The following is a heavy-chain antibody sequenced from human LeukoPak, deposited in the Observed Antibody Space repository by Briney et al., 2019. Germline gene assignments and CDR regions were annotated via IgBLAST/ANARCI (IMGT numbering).Heavy chain of an antibody. Sequence: GGSLRLSCAASGFTFSSYWMHWIRHAPGKGLVWVSRIKRDGSSPAYADSVKGRFTISRDNAKNTLYLQMNSLRAEDTAVYYCARGPSGYHNTGGQGTLVTVSS. CDR2: IKRDGSSP. V-gene: IGHV3-74*01. CDR1: GFTFSSYW. D-gene: IGHD5-12*01. J-gene: IGHJ4*02. CDR3: ARGPSGYHNT.